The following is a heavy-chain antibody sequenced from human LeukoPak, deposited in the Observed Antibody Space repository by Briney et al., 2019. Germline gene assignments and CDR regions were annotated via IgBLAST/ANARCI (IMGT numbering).Heavy chain of an antibody. Sequence: SETLSLTCTVSGGSISSGGYYWSWIRQHPGKGLEWIGYIYYSGSTYYNPSLKSRVTISVDTSKNQFSLKLSSVTAADTAVYYCARNPIIAAAFNVNGAFDIWGQGTMVTVSS. D-gene: IGHD6-13*01. V-gene: IGHV4-31*03. CDR2: IYYSGST. J-gene: IGHJ3*02. CDR1: GGSISSGGYY. CDR3: ARNPIIAAAFNVNGAFDI.